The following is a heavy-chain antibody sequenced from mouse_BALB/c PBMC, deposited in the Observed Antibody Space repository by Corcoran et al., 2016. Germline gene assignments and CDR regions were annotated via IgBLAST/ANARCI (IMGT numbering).Heavy chain of an antibody. J-gene: IGHJ4*01. V-gene: IGHV1-4*01. CDR1: GYKFTSYW. D-gene: IGHD2-2*01. CDR3: SRQGGYVLDY. Sequence: QVQLQQSGAELARTGESVKMSCKDSGYKFTSYWMHWVKQRPGQGLEWIGYINPSTGYTEYNQKFKDKATLTEDKYSSTAYMQLSSLTSEDSSVYYCSRQGGYVLDYWGQGTSVTVSS. CDR2: INPSTGYT.